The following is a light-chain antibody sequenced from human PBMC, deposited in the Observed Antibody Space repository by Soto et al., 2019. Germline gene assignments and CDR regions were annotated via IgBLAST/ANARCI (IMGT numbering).Light chain of an antibody. CDR2: GAS. Sequence: EIVMTQSPATLSVSPGERATLSCRASQSVGSNLAWYQHKPGQAPRLLIYGASTRATGIPARFSGSGSGTEFTLTISSLQSEDFVVYYCQQYDTWPPLTFGGGTKVEIK. CDR3: QQYDTWPPLT. CDR1: QSVGSN. V-gene: IGKV3-15*01. J-gene: IGKJ4*01.